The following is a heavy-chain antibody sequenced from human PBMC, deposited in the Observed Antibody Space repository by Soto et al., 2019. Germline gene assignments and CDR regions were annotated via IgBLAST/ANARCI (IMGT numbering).Heavy chain of an antibody. V-gene: IGHV3-30-3*01. CDR2: ISYDGSNK. Sequence: GGSLRLSCAASGFTFSSYAMHWVRQAPGKGLEWVAVISYDGSNKYYADSVKGRFTISRDNSKNTLYLQMNSLRAEDTAVYYCARDLGDSSGYSYYYYYGMDVWGQGTTVTVS. CDR3: ARDLGDSSGYSYYYYYGMDV. CDR1: GFTFSSYA. J-gene: IGHJ6*02. D-gene: IGHD3-22*01.